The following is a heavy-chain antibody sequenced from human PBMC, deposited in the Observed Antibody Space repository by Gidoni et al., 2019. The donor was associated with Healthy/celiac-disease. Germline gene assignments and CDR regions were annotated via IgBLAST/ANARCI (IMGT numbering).Heavy chain of an antibody. CDR1: GFTFSSYA. V-gene: IGHV3-64D*06. Sequence: EVQLVESGGGLVQPGGSLRLSCSASGFTFSSYAMHWVRQAPGKGLEYVSAISSNGGSTYYADSVKGRFTSDRDNAKNTLYLQMSSLRAEDTAVYYCVKTGRYYYYYMDVWGKGTTVTVSS. J-gene: IGHJ6*03. CDR3: VKTGRYYYYYMDV. CDR2: ISSNGGST.